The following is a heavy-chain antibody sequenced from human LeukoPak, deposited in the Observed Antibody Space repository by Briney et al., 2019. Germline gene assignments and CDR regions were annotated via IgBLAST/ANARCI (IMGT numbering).Heavy chain of an antibody. J-gene: IGHJ4*02. CDR1: GGTFSSYA. Sequence: SVKVSCKASGGTFSSYAISWVRQAPGQGLEWMGVIIPIFGTANYAQKFQGRVTITADESTSTVYMELSSLRSEDTAVYYCAGGSGSLAHFAYWGQGKLVTVSS. V-gene: IGHV1-69*13. CDR3: AGGSGSLAHFAY. D-gene: IGHD1-26*01. CDR2: IIPIFGTA.